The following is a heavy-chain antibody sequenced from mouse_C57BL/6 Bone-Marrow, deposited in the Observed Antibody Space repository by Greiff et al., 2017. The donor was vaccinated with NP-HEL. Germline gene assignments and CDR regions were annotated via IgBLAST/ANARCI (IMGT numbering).Heavy chain of an antibody. CDR3: ARSGDYSSSYNC. V-gene: IGHV1-63*01. CDR2: IYPGGGYT. Sequence: QVQLQQSGAELVRPGTSAKMSCKASGYTFTNYWIGWAKQRPGHGLEWIGDIYPGGGYTNYNEKFKGKATLTADKSSSTAYMQFSSLTSEDSAIYYCARSGDYSSSYNCWGQGTTLTVSS. J-gene: IGHJ2*01. CDR1: GYTFTNYW. D-gene: IGHD1-1*01.